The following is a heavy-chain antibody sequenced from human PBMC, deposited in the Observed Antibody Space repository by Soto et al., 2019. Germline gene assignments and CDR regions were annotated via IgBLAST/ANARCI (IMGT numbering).Heavy chain of an antibody. Sequence: QVQLVQSGAEVKKPGASVRVSCKASGYTFIKYDINWVRKATGQGRGWMGWMNPNSGHTAYAPKFQGRVTVTRDTSINTAFMDLRSVRSDDSALYYGARGSMWFGGYGMDVWGQWTTVTVSS. CDR1: GYTFIKYD. CDR2: MNPNSGHT. CDR3: ARGSMWFGGYGMDV. D-gene: IGHD3-10*01. V-gene: IGHV1-8*01. J-gene: IGHJ6*02.